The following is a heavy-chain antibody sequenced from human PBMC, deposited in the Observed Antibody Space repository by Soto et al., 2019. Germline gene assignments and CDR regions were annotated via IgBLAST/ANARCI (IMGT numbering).Heavy chain of an antibody. CDR2: ISSSGSTI. D-gene: IGHD6-6*01. V-gene: IGHV3-11*01. Sequence: GGSLRLSCAASGFTFSDYYMSWIRQAPGKGLEWVSYISSSGSTIYYADSVKGRFTISRDNAKNSLYLQMNSLRAEDTAVYYCASPEYSSSFPLYWGQGTLVTVSS. J-gene: IGHJ4*02. CDR1: GFTFSDYY. CDR3: ASPEYSSSFPLY.